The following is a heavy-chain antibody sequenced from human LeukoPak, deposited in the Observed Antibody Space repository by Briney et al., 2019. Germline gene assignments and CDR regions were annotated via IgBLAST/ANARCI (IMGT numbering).Heavy chain of an antibody. Sequence: ASVKVSCKASGYTFTGYYMHWVRQAPGQGLEWMGWINPNSGGTNYAQKFQGRVTMTRDTSISTAYMELSRLRSDDTAVYYCARPKVRSAIAAYDGFDIWGQGTIVTVSS. D-gene: IGHD6-13*01. V-gene: IGHV1-2*02. CDR3: ARPKVRSAIAAYDGFDI. CDR2: INPNSGGT. J-gene: IGHJ3*02. CDR1: GYTFTGYY.